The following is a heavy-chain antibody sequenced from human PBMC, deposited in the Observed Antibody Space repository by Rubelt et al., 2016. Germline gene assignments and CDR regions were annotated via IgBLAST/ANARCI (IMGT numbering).Heavy chain of an antibody. J-gene: IGHJ4*02. D-gene: IGHD3-9*01. CDR2: ISYRGST. CDR1: GGSISSSSYY. CDR3: ARMTTHAIFIDY. Sequence: QLQLQELGPGLVKPSETLSLTCTVSGGSISSSSYYWGWIRQPPGKGLEWIGSISYRGSTYYHPSLKSRVTLSVDTSKHQFPRNVSSVTAAETAVYYCARMTTHAIFIDYWGQGTLVTVSS. V-gene: IGHV4-39*07.